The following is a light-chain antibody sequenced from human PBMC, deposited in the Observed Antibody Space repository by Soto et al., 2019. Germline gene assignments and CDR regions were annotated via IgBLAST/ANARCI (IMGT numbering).Light chain of an antibody. CDR1: QIVSSY. CDR2: DAS. J-gene: IGKJ3*01. Sequence: EIVLTQSPATLSLSPGERATLSCRASQIVSSYLALYQQKPVQAPRLLIYDASNSATGIPARFSGSGSETDFPLTISNLEPEDFAVYYCQQRSNWPPTFGHGTKVDIK. V-gene: IGKV3-11*01. CDR3: QQRSNWPPT.